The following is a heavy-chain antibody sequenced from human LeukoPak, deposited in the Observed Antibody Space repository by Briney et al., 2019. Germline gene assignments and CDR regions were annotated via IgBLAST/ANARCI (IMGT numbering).Heavy chain of an antibody. D-gene: IGHD2-21*01. CDR1: GFTFSGYA. CDR3: AKATRTFFSSPLWSFDY. CDR2: VFASGSVF. Sequence: TGGSLRLSCAASGFTFSGYAMAWVRQAPGKGLEWLSGVFASGSVFSYADSVKGRFTISRDNSKNTLYLQMNSLRAEDTAVYYCAKATRTFFSSPLWSFDYWGQGTLVTVSS. V-gene: IGHV3-23*05. J-gene: IGHJ4*02.